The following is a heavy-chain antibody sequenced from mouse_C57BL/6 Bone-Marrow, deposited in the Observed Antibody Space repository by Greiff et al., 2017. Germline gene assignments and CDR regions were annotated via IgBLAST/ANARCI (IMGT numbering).Heavy chain of an antibody. D-gene: IGHD2-2*01. CDR1: GYTFTDYY. CDR2: IYPGSGNT. Sequence: QVQLQQSGAELVRPGASVKLSCKASGYTFTDYYINWVKQRPGQGLEWIARIYPGSGNTYYNEKFKGKATLTAEKSSSTAYMQLSSLTSEDSAVYFCARGGGYDGAWFAYWGQGTLVTVSA. CDR3: ARGGGYDGAWFAY. J-gene: IGHJ3*01. V-gene: IGHV1-76*01.